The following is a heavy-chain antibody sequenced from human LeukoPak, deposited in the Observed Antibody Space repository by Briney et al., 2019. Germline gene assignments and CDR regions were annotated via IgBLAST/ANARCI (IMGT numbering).Heavy chain of an antibody. CDR3: ARGWRILTGPADY. D-gene: IGHD3-9*01. CDR1: GFTFSSYW. Sequence: PGGSLRLSCAASGFTFSSYWMHWVRQAPGKGLVWVSRINSDGSSTIYADSVKGRFTISRDNAKNTLYLQMNSLRAEDTAVYYCARGWRILTGPADYWGQGTLVTVSS. J-gene: IGHJ4*02. V-gene: IGHV3-74*01. CDR2: INSDGSST.